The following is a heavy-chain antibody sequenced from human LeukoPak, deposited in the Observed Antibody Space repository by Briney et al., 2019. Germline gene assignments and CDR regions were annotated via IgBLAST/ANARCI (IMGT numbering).Heavy chain of an antibody. D-gene: IGHD3-22*01. CDR1: GFTFSSYG. CDR3: AKEAYDSSGSPFDY. Sequence: GGSLRLSCAASGFTFSSYGMHWVRQAPGKGLEWVAVIWYDGSNKYYADSVKGRFTISRDNSKNTLYLQMNSLRAEDTAVYYCAKEAYDSSGSPFDYWGQGTLVTVSS. J-gene: IGHJ4*02. CDR2: IWYDGSNK. V-gene: IGHV3-33*06.